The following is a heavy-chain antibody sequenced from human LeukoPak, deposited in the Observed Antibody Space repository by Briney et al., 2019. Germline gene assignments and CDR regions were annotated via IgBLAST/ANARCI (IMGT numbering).Heavy chain of an antibody. CDR3: GRDLIDYGANIVY. CDR2: ISGHNGNT. CDR1: GYTFTSYG. V-gene: IGHV1-18*01. J-gene: IGHJ4*02. Sequence: ASVKVSCKASGYTFTSYGISWVRQAPGQGLEWMGWISGHNGNTNYAQKVQGRVTMTTDTSTSTAYMELRSLRSDDTAVYYCGRDLIDYGANIVYWGQGTLVTVSS. D-gene: IGHD4/OR15-4a*01.